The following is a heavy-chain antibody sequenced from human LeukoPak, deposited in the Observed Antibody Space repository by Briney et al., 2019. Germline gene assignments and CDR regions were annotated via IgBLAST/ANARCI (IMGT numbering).Heavy chain of an antibody. Sequence: SETLSLTCTVSGGSISSSSYYWGWIRQPPGKGLEWIGSIYYSGSTYYSPSLKSRVTISVDTSRNQFSLKLSSVTAADTAVYYCASIDSSSWYWGPFDYWGQGTLVTVSS. D-gene: IGHD6-13*01. V-gene: IGHV4-39*07. CDR2: IYYSGST. J-gene: IGHJ4*02. CDR1: GGSISSSSYY. CDR3: ASIDSSSWYWGPFDY.